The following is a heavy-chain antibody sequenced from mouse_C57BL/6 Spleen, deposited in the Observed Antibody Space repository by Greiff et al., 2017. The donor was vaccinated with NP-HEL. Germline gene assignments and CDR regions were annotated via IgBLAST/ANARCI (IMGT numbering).Heavy chain of an antibody. CDR2: ISSGGSYT. D-gene: IGHD2-4*01. J-gene: IGHJ4*01. CDR1: GFTFSSYG. CDR3: ARQNYDYDGDAMDY. V-gene: IGHV5-6*01. Sequence: EVMLVESGGDLVKPGGSLKLSCAASGFTFSSYGMSWVRQTPDKRLEWVATISSGGSYTYYPDSVKGRFTISRDNAKNTMYLQMSSLKSDDTAMYYCARQNYDYDGDAMDYWGQGTSVTVSS.